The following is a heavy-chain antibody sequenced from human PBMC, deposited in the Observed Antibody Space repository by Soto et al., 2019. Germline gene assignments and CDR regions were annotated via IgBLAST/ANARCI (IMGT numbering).Heavy chain of an antibody. CDR3: AKVQGGCSGGSCYYSFYGLDV. V-gene: IGHV3-23*01. J-gene: IGHJ6*02. D-gene: IGHD2-15*01. CDR2: ISGSGGST. CDR1: GFTFSSYA. Sequence: RRLSCAASGFTFSSYAMSWVRQAPGKGLEWVSAISGSGGSTYYADSVKGRFTISRDNSKNTLYLQMNSLRAEDTAVYYCAKVQGGCSGGSCYYSFYGLDVWGHGATVTVSS.